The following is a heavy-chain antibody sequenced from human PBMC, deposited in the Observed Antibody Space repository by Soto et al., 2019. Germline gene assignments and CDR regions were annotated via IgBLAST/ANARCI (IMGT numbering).Heavy chain of an antibody. J-gene: IGHJ6*02. Sequence: QVQLQESGPGLVKPSQTLSLTCTVSGGSISSGGYYWSWIRQHPGKGLEWIGYIYYSGSTYYNPSLKSPLPTAVATSNDQFSRKLSSVTAAHTAVYYCAASCVGCRGFNYYGMDVWRQGTTVTVSS. CDR1: GGSISSGGYY. CDR2: IYYSGST. CDR3: AASCVGCRGFNYYGMDV. D-gene: IGHD5-12*01. V-gene: IGHV4-31*01.